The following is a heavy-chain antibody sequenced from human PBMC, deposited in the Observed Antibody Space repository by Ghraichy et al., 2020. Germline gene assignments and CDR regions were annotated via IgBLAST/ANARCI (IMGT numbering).Heavy chain of an antibody. V-gene: IGHV3-53*01. D-gene: IGHD3-22*01. CDR3: ARAHTYYYDSSGYNPYYFDY. CDR1: GFTVSSNY. J-gene: IGHJ4*02. CDR2: IYSGGST. Sequence: GGSLRLSCAASGFTVSSNYMSWVRQAPGKGLEWVSVIYSGGSTYYADSVKGRFTISRDNSKNTLYLQMNSLRAEDTAVYYCARAHTYYYDSSGYNPYYFDYWGQGTLVTVSS.